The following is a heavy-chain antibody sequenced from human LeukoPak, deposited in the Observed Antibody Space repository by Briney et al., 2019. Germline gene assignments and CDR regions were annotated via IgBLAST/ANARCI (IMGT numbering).Heavy chain of an antibody. CDR3: ARGVSTSFDY. Sequence: GGSLRLSCAVSGLTFSGYWMHWVRQSPGKGLEWVSRINSDGSGTSYADSVKGRLTISRDNAQNTLYLQMNSLRAEDTAVYYCARGVSTSFDYWGQGTLVTVSS. J-gene: IGHJ4*02. CDR1: GLTFSGYW. V-gene: IGHV3-74*01. CDR2: INSDGSGT. D-gene: IGHD5/OR15-5a*01.